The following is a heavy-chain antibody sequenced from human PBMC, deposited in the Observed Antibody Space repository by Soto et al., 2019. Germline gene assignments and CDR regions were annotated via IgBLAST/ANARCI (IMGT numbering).Heavy chain of an antibody. CDR1: GYTFTSYY. Sequence: QVQLVQSGAEVKKPGASVKVSCKASGYTFTSYYMHWVRQAPGQGLEWMGIINPSGGSTSYAQKYQGRVTMTRETSTSTVYMELSSLRSEDTAVYYCARDEVVVIRGTAFDIWGQGTMVTVSS. CDR2: INPSGGST. V-gene: IGHV1-46*01. D-gene: IGHD3-22*01. J-gene: IGHJ3*02. CDR3: ARDEVVVIRGTAFDI.